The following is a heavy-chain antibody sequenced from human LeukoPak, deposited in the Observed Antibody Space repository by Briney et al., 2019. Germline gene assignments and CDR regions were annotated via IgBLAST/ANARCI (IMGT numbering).Heavy chain of an antibody. J-gene: IGHJ4*02. D-gene: IGHD6-19*01. CDR1: GYTFTSYG. Sequence: ASVKVSCKASGYTFTSYGISWVRQAPGQGLESKGRIIPILGIANYAQKFQGRVTITADKSTSTAYMELSSLRSEDTAVYYCALGRSSGFFDYWGQGTLVTVSS. CDR3: ALGRSSGFFDY. CDR2: IIPILGIA. V-gene: IGHV1-69*04.